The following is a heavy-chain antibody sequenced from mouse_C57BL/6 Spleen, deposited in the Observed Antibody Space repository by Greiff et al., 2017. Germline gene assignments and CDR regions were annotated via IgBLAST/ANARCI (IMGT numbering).Heavy chain of an antibody. CDR1: GFTFSDYG. V-gene: IGHV5-17*01. Sequence: EVKLMESGGGLVKPGGSLKLSCAASGFTFSDYGMHWVRQAPEKGLEWVAYISSGSSTIYYADTVKGRFTISRDNAKNTLFLQMTSLRSEDTAMYYCARWGSFYFDYWGQGTTLTVSS. CDR2: ISSGSSTI. J-gene: IGHJ2*01. CDR3: ARWGSFYFDY.